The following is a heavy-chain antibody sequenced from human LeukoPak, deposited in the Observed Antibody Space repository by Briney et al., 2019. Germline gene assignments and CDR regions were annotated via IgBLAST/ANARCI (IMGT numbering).Heavy chain of an antibody. J-gene: IGHJ4*02. Sequence: GGSLRLSCAASGFSFSNYAMNWVRQAPGKGLEWVSAISDSGGTTYYADSVKGRFAISRDNSKNTLYLQMNSLRAEDTAVYYCAKSTLNTPSDYWGQGTLVTVSS. V-gene: IGHV3-23*01. CDR3: AKSTLNTPSDY. CDR2: ISDSGGTT. CDR1: GFSFSNYA.